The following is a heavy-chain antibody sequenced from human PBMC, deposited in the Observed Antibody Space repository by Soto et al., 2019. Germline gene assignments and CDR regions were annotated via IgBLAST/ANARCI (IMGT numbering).Heavy chain of an antibody. CDR1: GYTFTSYD. Sequence: QVQLVQSGAEVKKPGASVKVSCKASGYTFTSYDINWVRQATGQGLEWMGWMNPNSGNTGYAQKFQGRVTMTRSTSISTAYMELSSLRSEDTAVYYCARNLRLGYCSGGSCPPGYWGQGTLVTVSS. D-gene: IGHD2-15*01. V-gene: IGHV1-8*01. J-gene: IGHJ4*02. CDR2: MNPNSGNT. CDR3: ARNLRLGYCSGGSCPPGY.